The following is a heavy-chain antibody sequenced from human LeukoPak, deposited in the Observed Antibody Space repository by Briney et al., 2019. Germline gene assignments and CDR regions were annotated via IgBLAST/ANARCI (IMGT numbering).Heavy chain of an antibody. CDR1: GFTFSSYW. D-gene: IGHD3-3*01. CDR2: IKQDGSEK. CDR3: ARDRPITIFGVVILP. V-gene: IGHV3-7*01. J-gene: IGHJ5*02. Sequence: GGSLRLSCAASGFTFSSYWMTWVRQAPGKGLEWVANIKQDGSEKNYVDSVKGRFTISRDNAKNSVYLQMNSLRAEDTAVYYCARDRPITIFGVVILPWGQGTLVTVSS.